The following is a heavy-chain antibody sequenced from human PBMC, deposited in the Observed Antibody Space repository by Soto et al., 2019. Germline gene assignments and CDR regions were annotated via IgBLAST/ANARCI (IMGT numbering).Heavy chain of an antibody. V-gene: IGHV3-23*01. CDR2: ISGSGGST. D-gene: IGHD2-15*01. J-gene: IGHJ4*02. CDR3: AKEGCGVVVVAANEQIDY. Sequence: PGGSLRLSCAASGFTFSSYAMNWVRQAPGKGLEWVSAISGSGGSTYYEGSVKGRFSICRDNSRNSLYLQMNSLRGEDTAVYFCAKEGCGVVVVAANEQIDYWGQGTLVTVSS. CDR1: GFTFSSYA.